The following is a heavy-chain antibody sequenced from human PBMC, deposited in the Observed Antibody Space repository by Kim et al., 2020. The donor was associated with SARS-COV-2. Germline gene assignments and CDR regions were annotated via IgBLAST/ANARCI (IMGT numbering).Heavy chain of an antibody. CDR2: INHSGST. J-gene: IGHJ6*02. Sequence: SETLSLTCAVYGGSFSGYYWSWIRQPPGKGLEWIGEINHSGSTNYNPSLKSRVTISVDTSKNQFSLKLSSVTAADTAVYYCARGGYYGSGSYGRVFNYYYGMDVWGQGTTVTVSS. CDR1: GGSFSGYY. CDR3: ARGGYYGSGSYGRVFNYYYGMDV. V-gene: IGHV4-34*01. D-gene: IGHD3-10*01.